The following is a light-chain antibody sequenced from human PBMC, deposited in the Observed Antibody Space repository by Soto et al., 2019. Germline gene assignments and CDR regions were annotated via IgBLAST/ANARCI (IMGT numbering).Light chain of an antibody. J-gene: IGKJ1*01. V-gene: IGKV1-5*01. Sequence: DIQMTQSPSTMSGSVGDRVSITCRAIQTISSWLAWYQQKPGKATKLLIYDASTLQSGVPSRYSGSGSGAEFTLTISNLQPDDFAAYDCQQYVSYYPWTFGQGTKVDI. CDR1: QTISSW. CDR2: DAS. CDR3: QQYVSYYPWT.